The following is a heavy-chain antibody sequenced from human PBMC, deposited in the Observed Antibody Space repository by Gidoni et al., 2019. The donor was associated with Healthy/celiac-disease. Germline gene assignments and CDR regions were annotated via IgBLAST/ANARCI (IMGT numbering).Heavy chain of an antibody. D-gene: IGHD2-2*01. CDR1: GGSVSGYY. CDR3: ARATVVVPAADASNYYYYYMDV. CDR2: INHSGST. Sequence: QVQLQQWGAGLLKPSETLSLTCAVYGGSVSGYYWSWIRQPPGKGLEWIGDINHSGSTNYNPSLKGRVTISVDTSKSQFSLKLSSVTAADTAVYYCARATVVVPAADASNYYYYYMDVWGKGTTVTVSS. J-gene: IGHJ6*03. V-gene: IGHV4-34*01.